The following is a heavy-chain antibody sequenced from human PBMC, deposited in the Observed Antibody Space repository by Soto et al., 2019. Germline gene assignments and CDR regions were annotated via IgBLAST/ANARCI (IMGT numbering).Heavy chain of an antibody. D-gene: IGHD4-17*01. J-gene: IGHJ4*02. CDR2: IIPIFGTA. Sequence: GASVKVSCKASGGTFRSYSISWVLEAPGEGLEWMGGIIPIFGTANYAQKFQGRVTITADESTSTAYMELGSLRSEDTAVYYCARDSPDYADPHFDYCRQGTLVTVSS. CDR1: GGTFRSYS. V-gene: IGHV1-69*13. CDR3: ARDSPDYADPHFDY.